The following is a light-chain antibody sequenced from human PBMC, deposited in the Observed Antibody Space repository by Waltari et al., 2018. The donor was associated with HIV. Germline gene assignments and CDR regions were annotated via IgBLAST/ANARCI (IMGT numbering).Light chain of an antibody. J-gene: IGLJ3*02. CDR3: CSYTTSITFV. V-gene: IGLV2-14*03. Sequence: QSALTQPASVSGSPGQSITISCTGSRSDVGYYNYVSWYQQHPGNAPRLIIFDVTNRPSGVSDRFSGSKSGNTASLTISGLQPEDEADYYCCSYTTSITFVFGGGTKLTVL. CDR2: DVT. CDR1: RSDVGYYNY.